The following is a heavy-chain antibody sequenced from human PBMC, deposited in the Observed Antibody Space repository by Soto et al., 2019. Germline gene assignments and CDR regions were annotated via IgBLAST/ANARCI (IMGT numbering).Heavy chain of an antibody. Sequence: PSETLSLTYTVSGGSISSYYWSWIRQPPGKGLEWIGYIYYSGSTNYNPSLKSRVTISVDTSKNQFSLKLSSVTAADTAVYYCARQKLGYCSGGSCYPRIYYGMDVWGQGTTVTVSS. CDR3: ARQKLGYCSGGSCYPRIYYGMDV. CDR1: GGSISSYY. V-gene: IGHV4-59*01. D-gene: IGHD2-15*01. CDR2: IYYSGST. J-gene: IGHJ6*02.